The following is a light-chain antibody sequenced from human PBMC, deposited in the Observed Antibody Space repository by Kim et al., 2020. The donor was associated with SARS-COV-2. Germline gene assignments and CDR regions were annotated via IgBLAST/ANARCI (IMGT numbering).Light chain of an antibody. CDR1: QGLSSA. Sequence: ASVGDRVTSTCRASQGLSSALAWYQQKPGKPPKLLIYNASSLESGVPSRFSGSGSGTDFTLTISSLQPEDFATYYCQHFNNYPLTFGGGTKVDIK. V-gene: IGKV1D-13*01. CDR2: NAS. CDR3: QHFNNYPLT. J-gene: IGKJ4*01.